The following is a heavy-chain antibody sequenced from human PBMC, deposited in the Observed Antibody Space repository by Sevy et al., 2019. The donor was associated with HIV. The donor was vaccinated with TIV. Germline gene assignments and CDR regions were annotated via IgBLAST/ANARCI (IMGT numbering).Heavy chain of an antibody. V-gene: IGHV3-73*01. D-gene: IGHD6-19*01. CDR2: IRSKANSYAT. CDR3: TRRYSSGWYLFDP. Sequence: GGSLRLSCAASGFTFSGSAMYWVRQASGKGLEWVGRIRSKANSYATAYAASVKGRFTISRDDSKNTAYLQMNSLKTEDTAVYYSTRRYSSGWYLFDPWGQGTLVTVSS. CDR1: GFTFSGSA. J-gene: IGHJ5*02.